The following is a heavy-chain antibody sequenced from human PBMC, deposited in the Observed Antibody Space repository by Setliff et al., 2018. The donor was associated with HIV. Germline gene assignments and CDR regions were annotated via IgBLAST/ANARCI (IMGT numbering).Heavy chain of an antibody. CDR3: TKERLGGFRVVVPASAFDI. CDR1: GFSFSDSW. J-gene: IGHJ3*02. Sequence: GGSLRLSCAASGFSFSDSWMTWVRQAPGKGLEWVANIKQDGGKQYYVASINGRFAISRDNSKNLLFLQMNNLRAEDTAVYYCTKERLGGFRVVVPASAFDIWGQGTMVTVS. CDR2: IKQDGGKQ. V-gene: IGHV3-7*03. D-gene: IGHD2-2*01.